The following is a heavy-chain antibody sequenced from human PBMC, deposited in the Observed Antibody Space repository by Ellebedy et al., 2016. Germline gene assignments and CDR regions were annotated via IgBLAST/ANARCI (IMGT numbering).Heavy chain of an antibody. CDR1: GFTFSSYW. CDR3: YYGHYSDY. J-gene: IGHJ4*02. Sequence: GGSLRLXXAASGFTFSSYWMSWVRQAPGKGLEWVANIKQDGSEKYYVDSVKGRFTISRDNAKNSLYLQMNSLRAADTAVYYCYYGHYSDYWGQGTLVTVSS. D-gene: IGHD4-17*01. V-gene: IGHV3-7*03. CDR2: IKQDGSEK.